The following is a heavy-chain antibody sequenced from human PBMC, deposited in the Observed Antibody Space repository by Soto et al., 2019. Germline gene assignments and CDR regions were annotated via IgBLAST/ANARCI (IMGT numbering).Heavy chain of an antibody. Sequence: PSETLSLTCAVYGGSFXGYYWSWIRQPPGKGLEWIGEINHSGSTNYNPSLKSRVTISVDKSKNQFSLKLSSVTAADTAVYYCAKTRYSSSSFFDYWGQGTLVTVSS. CDR3: AKTRYSSSSFFDY. J-gene: IGHJ4*02. V-gene: IGHV4-34*01. CDR1: GGSFXGYY. D-gene: IGHD6-6*01. CDR2: INHSGST.